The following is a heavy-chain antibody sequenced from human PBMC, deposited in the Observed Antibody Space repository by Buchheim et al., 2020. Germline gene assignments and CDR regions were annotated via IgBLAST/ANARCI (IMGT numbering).Heavy chain of an antibody. CDR3: ARGIVGATSLDY. CDR2: IYYSGST. D-gene: IGHD1-26*01. V-gene: IGHV4-31*03. CDR1: GGSISSGGYY. Sequence: QVQLQQWGAGLLKPSETLSLTCTVSGGSISSGGYYWSWIRQHPGKGLEWIGYIYYSGSTYYNPSLKSRVTISVDTSKNQFSLKLSSVTAADTAVYYCARGIVGATSLDYWGQGTL. J-gene: IGHJ4*02.